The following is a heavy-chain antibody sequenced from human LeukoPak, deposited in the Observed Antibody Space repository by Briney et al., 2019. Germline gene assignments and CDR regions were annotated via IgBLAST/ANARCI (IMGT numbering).Heavy chain of an antibody. CDR1: GFSFSTHW. J-gene: IGHJ3*02. CDR2: IKQDGSVI. CDR3: AGDEGWTFDI. Sequence: GGSLRLSCAASGFSFSTHWMSWFRQAPGKGLEWVALIKQDGSVIHYVDSVKGRFTISRDDAKNSLSLQMNSLRADDTAVYYCAGDEGWTFDIWGQGTKVTVSS. D-gene: IGHD5-24*01. V-gene: IGHV3-7*01.